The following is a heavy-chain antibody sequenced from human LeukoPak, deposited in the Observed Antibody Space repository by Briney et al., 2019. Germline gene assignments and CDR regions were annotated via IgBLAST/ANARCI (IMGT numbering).Heavy chain of an antibody. CDR2: IKQDGSEK. V-gene: IGHV3-7*04. D-gene: IGHD3-22*01. Sequence: GGSLRPSCAATGFTFSSYWMSWVRQVPGKGLEWVANIKQDGSEKYYVDSVKGRFTISRDNAKNSLFLQMNSLRAEETAVYYCARGEYYYDGGYWGQGTLVTVSS. CDR1: GFTFSSYW. J-gene: IGHJ4*02. CDR3: ARGEYYYDGGY.